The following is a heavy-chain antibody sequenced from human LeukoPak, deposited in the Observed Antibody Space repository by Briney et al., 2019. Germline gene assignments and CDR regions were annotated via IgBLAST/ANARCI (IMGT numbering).Heavy chain of an antibody. CDR3: ARDITSHYFDY. J-gene: IGHJ4*02. V-gene: IGHV3-33*01. D-gene: IGHD1-14*01. CDR2: IWYDGGDK. Sequence: GGSLRLSCSASGFTFTRHGMHWVRQAPGKGLEWVAVIWYDGGDKYYTDSVKGRFTISRDNSRNTLYLQMNSLRVGDTAIYYCARDITSHYFDYCGQGALVTVSS. CDR1: GFTFTRHG.